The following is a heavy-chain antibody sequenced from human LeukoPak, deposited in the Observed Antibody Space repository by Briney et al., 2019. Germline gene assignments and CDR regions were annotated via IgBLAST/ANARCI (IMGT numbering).Heavy chain of an antibody. CDR3: ARGRDYYGSSDYPDPTYFDY. CDR2: ISAYSGNT. V-gene: IGHV1-18*01. J-gene: IGHJ4*02. D-gene: IGHD3-22*01. CDR1: GYTFTNYA. Sequence: ASVNVSCKASGYTFTNYAISWVRQAPGQGLEWMGRISAYSGNTNYAQKLQGRVTMTTATSTSTAYMELRSLRSDDTAVYFCARGRDYYGSSDYPDPTYFDYWGQGTLVTVSS.